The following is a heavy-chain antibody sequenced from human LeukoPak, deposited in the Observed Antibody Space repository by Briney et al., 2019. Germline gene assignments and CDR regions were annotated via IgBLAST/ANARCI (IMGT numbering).Heavy chain of an antibody. CDR1: GGSISSYY. J-gene: IGHJ4*02. D-gene: IGHD3-22*01. Sequence: PSETLSLTCTVSGGSISSYYWSWIRQPPGKGLEWIGYIYYSGSTNYNPSLKSRVTISVDTSKNQFSLKLSSVTAADTAVYYCARRYYYDSSDTFDYWGQGTLVTVSS. CDR2: IYYSGST. CDR3: ARRYYYDSSDTFDY. V-gene: IGHV4-59*08.